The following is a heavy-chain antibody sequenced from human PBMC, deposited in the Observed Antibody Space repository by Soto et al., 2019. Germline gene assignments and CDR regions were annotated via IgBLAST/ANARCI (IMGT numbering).Heavy chain of an antibody. CDR3: AKRTGGLQNYYYGMDV. D-gene: IGHD1-26*01. CDR1: GFTFSSYA. V-gene: IGHV3-23*01. J-gene: IGHJ6*02. CDR2: ISGSGGST. Sequence: PGGSLRLSCAASGFTFSSYAMSWVRQAPGKGLEWVSAISGSGGSTYYADSVKGRFTISRDNSKNTLYLQMNSLRAEDTAVYYCAKRTGGLQNYYYGMDVWGQGTTVTVSS.